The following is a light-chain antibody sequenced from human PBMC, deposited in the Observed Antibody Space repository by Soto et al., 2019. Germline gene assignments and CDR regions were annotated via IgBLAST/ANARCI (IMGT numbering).Light chain of an antibody. CDR2: DAS. V-gene: IGKV1-5*01. J-gene: IGKJ4*01. CDR3: QQRST. CDR1: QSISSW. Sequence: DIQMTHSPSTLSASVGDRVTITCRASQSISSWLAWYQQKPGKAPKLLIYDASSLESGVPSRFSGSGSGTEFTLTISSLQPDDFATYYCQQRSTFGGGTKVEIK.